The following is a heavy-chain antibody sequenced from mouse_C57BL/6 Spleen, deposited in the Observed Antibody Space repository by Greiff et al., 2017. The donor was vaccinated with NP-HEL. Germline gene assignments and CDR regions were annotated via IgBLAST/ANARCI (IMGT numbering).Heavy chain of an antibody. CDR1: GYTFTSYW. J-gene: IGHJ4*01. CDR2: IHPKSGST. D-gene: IGHD4-1*01. CDR3: AKGNWVYAMDY. Sequence: VHLEQSGAELVKPGASVKLSCKASGYTFTSYWMHWVKQRPGQGLEWIGMIHPKSGSTKYNEKFKSKATLTVDKSSSTVYMQISSLTSEDSAVYYCAKGNWVYAMDYWGPGTSVTVSS. V-gene: IGHV1-64*01.